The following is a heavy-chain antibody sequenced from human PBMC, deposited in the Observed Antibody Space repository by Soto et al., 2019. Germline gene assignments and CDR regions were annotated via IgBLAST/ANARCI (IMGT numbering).Heavy chain of an antibody. CDR3: ARRYGGNFDY. CDR1: GGSISSYY. J-gene: IGHJ4*02. Sequence: QVQLQESGPGLVKPSETLSLTCTVSGGSISSYYWSWIRQPPGKGLEWIGYIYYSGSTNYNPSLKSRVTISVDTSKNQFSLKLSSVTAADTAVYSCARRYGGNFDYWGQGTLVTVSS. V-gene: IGHV4-59*01. D-gene: IGHD1-26*01. CDR2: IYYSGST.